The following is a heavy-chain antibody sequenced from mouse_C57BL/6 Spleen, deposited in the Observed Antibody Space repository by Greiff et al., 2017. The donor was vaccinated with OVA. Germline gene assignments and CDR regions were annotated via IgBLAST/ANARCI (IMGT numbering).Heavy chain of an antibody. V-gene: IGHV1-18*01. CDR1: GYTFTDYY. D-gene: IGHD2-1*01. CDR3: ARGVYYGSPYAMDY. J-gene: IGHJ4*01. Sequence: EVQLQQSGPELVKPGASVKLSCKASGYTFTDYYMDWVKQSHGKSLEWIGDINPNNGGTIYNQKFKGKATLTVDKSSSTAYMELRSLTSEGTAVYYCARGVYYGSPYAMDYWGKGTSFTVSS. CDR2: INPNNGGT.